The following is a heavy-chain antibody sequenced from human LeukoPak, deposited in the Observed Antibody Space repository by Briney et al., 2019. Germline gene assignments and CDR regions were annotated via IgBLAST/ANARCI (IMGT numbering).Heavy chain of an antibody. D-gene: IGHD6-19*01. V-gene: IGHV3-23*01. CDR3: ARGVSGWPYYLDY. CDR2: INDSGGSA. Sequence: GGSLRLSCAASGFTFSNSVMSWVRQAPGKGLEWVSSINDSGGSAYYADSVKGRFTISRDNSKNTLYLQMNSPRAEDTAVYYCARGVSGWPYYLDYWGQGALVTVSS. J-gene: IGHJ4*02. CDR1: GFTFSNSV.